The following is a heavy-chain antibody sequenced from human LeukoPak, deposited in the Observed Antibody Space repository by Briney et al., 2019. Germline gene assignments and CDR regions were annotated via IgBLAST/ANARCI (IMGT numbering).Heavy chain of an antibody. CDR3: ARVARNYYDSSGYYPSDY. V-gene: IGHV3-74*01. CDR2: INSDGSST. Sequence: GGSLRLSCAASGFTLSSYWMHWVRQAPGKGLVWVSRINSDGSSTSYADSVKGRFTISRDNAKNTLYLQMNSLRAEDTAVYYCARVARNYYDSSGYYPSDYWGQGTLVTVSS. J-gene: IGHJ4*02. CDR1: GFTLSSYW. D-gene: IGHD3-22*01.